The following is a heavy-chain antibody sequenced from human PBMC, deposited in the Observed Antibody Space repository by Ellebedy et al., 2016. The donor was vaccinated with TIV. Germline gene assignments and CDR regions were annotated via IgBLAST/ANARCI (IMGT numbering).Heavy chain of an antibody. J-gene: IGHJ3*02. V-gene: IGHV3-7*01. CDR1: GSTFSSYW. CDR3: ARRYCTISRCFAASWASLDM. Sequence: PGGSLRLSCADSGSTFSSYWMTRVRQPPGKGLEWVANIKQDGRDKYYVDSVRGRFTISRDNAKNSLYLQMNSLTVEDTAVYYCARRYCTISRCFAASWASLDMWGQGTMVTVSS. D-gene: IGHD2-2*01. CDR2: IKQDGRDK.